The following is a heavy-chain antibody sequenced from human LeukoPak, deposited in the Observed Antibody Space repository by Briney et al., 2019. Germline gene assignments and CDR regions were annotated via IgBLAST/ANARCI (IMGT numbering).Heavy chain of an antibody. CDR2: MNSNSGNT. V-gene: IGHV1-8*03. CDR3: ARDAGHSGYYYSGMDV. D-gene: IGHD3-3*01. CDR1: GYTFINHD. J-gene: IGHJ6*02. Sequence: ASVKVSCKGYGYTFINHDIDWVRLAAGQGLEWMGWMNSNSGNTGYAQKFQGRVTFTRDISISTAYMELYSLTSDDTAVYYCARDAGHSGYYYSGMDVWGQGTTVTVSS.